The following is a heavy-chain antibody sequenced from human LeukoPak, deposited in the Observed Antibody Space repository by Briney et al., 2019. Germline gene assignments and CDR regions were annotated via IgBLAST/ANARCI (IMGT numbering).Heavy chain of an antibody. V-gene: IGHV5-51*01. J-gene: IGHJ3*02. D-gene: IGHD6-19*01. Sequence: GESLKISCKASGYKSANYWIAWVRQMPGKGLEGMGIVYLDDSDTKYSPSFEGQVTISADKSISSTFLQWSSLKAADTAMYYCALQIAVAGYDAYDIWGQGTMVTVSS. CDR2: VYLDDSDT. CDR3: ALQIAVAGYDAYDI. CDR1: GYKSANYW.